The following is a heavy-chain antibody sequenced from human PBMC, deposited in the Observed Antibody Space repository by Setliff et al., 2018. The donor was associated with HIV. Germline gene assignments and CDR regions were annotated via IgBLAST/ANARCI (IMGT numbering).Heavy chain of an antibody. D-gene: IGHD3-10*01. CDR2: IYHTGST. V-gene: IGHV4-38-2*01. Sequence: PSETLSLTCAVSGYSISSGYYWGWIRQPPGNGLEWIGSIYHTGSTNYNPSLESRVTISVDTSKNQFSLKLSSVTAADTAVYYCARGRFHRLHRPYSGSGSLGIQYFDYWGQGTLVTVSS. CDR3: ARGRFHRLHRPYSGSGSLGIQYFDY. J-gene: IGHJ4*02. CDR1: GYSISSGYY.